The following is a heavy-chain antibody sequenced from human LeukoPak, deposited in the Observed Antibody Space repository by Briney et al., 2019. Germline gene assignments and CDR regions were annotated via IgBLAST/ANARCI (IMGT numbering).Heavy chain of an antibody. J-gene: IGHJ5*02. D-gene: IGHD3-3*01. V-gene: IGHV3-23*01. CDR3: AKDLPSGYDFWSGLYNWFDP. CDR2: ISGSGGST. CDR1: GFTFSSYA. Sequence: GGSLRLSCAASGFTFSSYAMSWVRQAPGKGLEWVSAISGSGGSTYYADSVKGRFTISRDNSKNTLYLQMNSLRAEDTAVYYCAKDLPSGYDFWSGLYNWFDPWGQGTLVTVSS.